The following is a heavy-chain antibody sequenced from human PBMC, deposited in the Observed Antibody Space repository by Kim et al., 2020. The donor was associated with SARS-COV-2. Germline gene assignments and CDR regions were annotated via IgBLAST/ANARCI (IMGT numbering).Heavy chain of an antibody. J-gene: IGHJ6*02. CDR3: ARPNWGSSSFYH. D-gene: IGHD6-6*01. CDR1: GYSFTSYW. CDR2: IDPSDSYT. V-gene: IGHV5-10-1*01. Sequence: GESLKISCKGSGYSFTSYWISWVRQMPGKGLEWMGRIDPSDSYTNYSPSFQGHVTISADKSISTAYLQWSSLKASDTAMYYCARPNWGSSSFYHWGQGTTVTVSS.